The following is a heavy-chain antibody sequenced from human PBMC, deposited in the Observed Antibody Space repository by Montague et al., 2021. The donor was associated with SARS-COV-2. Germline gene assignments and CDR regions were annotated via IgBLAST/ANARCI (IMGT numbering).Heavy chain of an antibody. CDR2: IYYSGST. Sequence: SETLSLTCTVSGGSISSYYWSWIRQPPGKGLEWIGYIYYSGSTNYNPSLKSRVTISVDTSKNQFSLKLSSVTAADMAVYYCARLYASDYGDYGVDAFDIWGQGTMVTVSS. J-gene: IGHJ3*02. D-gene: IGHD4-17*01. V-gene: IGHV4-59*08. CDR1: GGSISSYY. CDR3: ARLYASDYGDYGVDAFDI.